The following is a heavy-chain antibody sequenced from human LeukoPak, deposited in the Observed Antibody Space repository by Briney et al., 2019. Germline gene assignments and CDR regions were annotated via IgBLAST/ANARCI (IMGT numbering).Heavy chain of an antibody. V-gene: IGHV1-18*01. J-gene: IGHJ3*02. Sequence: GASVKVSCKASGYTFTSYGISWVRQAPGQGVEWMGWISAYNGNTNYAQKLQGRVTMTTDTSTSTAYMELRSLRSDDTAVYYCARENYVDTAMDAFDIWGQGTMVTVSS. CDR3: ARENYVDTAMDAFDI. CDR1: GYTFTSYG. D-gene: IGHD5-18*01. CDR2: ISAYNGNT.